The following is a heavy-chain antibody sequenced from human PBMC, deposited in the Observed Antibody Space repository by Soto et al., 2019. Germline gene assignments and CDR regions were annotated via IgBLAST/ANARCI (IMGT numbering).Heavy chain of an antibody. Sequence: ASVKVSCKASGGTFSSYTISWVRQAPGQGLEWMGRIIPILGIANYAQKFQGRVTITADKSTSTAYMELSSLRSEDTAVYYCARDLAGIAAAGPQGYWGQGTLVTVSS. D-gene: IGHD6-13*01. CDR1: GGTFSSYT. V-gene: IGHV1-69*04. J-gene: IGHJ4*02. CDR2: IIPILGIA. CDR3: ARDLAGIAAAGPQGY.